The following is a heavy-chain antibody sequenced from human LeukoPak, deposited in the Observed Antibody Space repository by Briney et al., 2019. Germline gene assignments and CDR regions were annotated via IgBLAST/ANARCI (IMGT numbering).Heavy chain of an antibody. V-gene: IGHV3-21*01. D-gene: IGHD3-22*01. J-gene: IGHJ4*02. CDR2: ISVRSNYI. Sequence: GGALRLSCAASGYTFSSYSINWVRQAPGKGLEWVSSISVRSNYIYYADSVRGRFRISRDDARDSLYLQMNSLRAEDTAVYYCVRLRRNSDTSGFYYYYDFWGQGTLVTVSS. CDR1: GYTFSSYS. CDR3: VRLRRNSDTSGFYYYYDF.